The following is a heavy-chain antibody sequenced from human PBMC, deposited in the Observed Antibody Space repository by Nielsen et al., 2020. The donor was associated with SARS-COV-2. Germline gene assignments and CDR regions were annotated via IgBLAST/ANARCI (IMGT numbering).Heavy chain of an antibody. J-gene: IGHJ6*02. Sequence: GESLKISCAASGFTFSRYSMNWVRQAPGKGLEWVANIKEDGTEKYYVDSLKGRFTISRDNAKNALYLQMNSLRAEDTAIYYCARSPTLRFLDSATYYYGMDVWGQGTTVTVS. CDR1: GFTFSRYS. D-gene: IGHD3-3*01. V-gene: IGHV3-7*01. CDR2: IKEDGTEK. CDR3: ARSPTLRFLDSATYYYGMDV.